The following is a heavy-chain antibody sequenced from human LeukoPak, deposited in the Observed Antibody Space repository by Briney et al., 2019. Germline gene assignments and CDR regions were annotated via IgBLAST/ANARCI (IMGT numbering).Heavy chain of an antibody. J-gene: IGHJ3*02. CDR1: GFTFSSYA. D-gene: IGHD6-13*01. V-gene: IGHV3-30-3*01. CDR2: ISYDGSNK. CDR3: ARVPPYSSSWYGGAFDI. Sequence: PGGSLRLSCAASGFTFSSYAMHWVRQAPGKGLEWVAVISYDGSNKYYADSVKGRFTISRDNSKNTLYLQMNSLRAEDTAVYYCARVPPYSSSWYGGAFDIWGQGTMVTVSS.